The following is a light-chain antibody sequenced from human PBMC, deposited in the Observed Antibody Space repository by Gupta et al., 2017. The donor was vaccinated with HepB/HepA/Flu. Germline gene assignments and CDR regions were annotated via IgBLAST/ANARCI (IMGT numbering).Light chain of an antibody. V-gene: IGLV2-11*01. CDR3: ASYADYYTWV. CDR2: DVF. Sequence: QSALSQPRSVSGSPGQSVTISCTGTTSTVGHNNYVSWYQHRPGNAPRLRVYDVFRRPSGVPDRFSGSKSGNTASLTISGLQADDEADYFCASYADYYTWVFGGGTKLTVL. J-gene: IGLJ3*02. CDR1: TSTVGHNNY.